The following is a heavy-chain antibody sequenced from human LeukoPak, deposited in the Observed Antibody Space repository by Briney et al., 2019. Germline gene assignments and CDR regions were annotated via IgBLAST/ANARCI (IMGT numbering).Heavy chain of an antibody. Sequence: PSETLSLTCSVSGGSISSSPYYWGWIRQPPGKGLEWIGSIYYSGSTYYNPSLKSRVTISVDTSKNQFSLKLSSVTAADTAVYYCARQASLVATIGYWGQGTLVTVSS. V-gene: IGHV4-39*01. J-gene: IGHJ4*02. CDR2: IYYSGST. CDR3: ARQASLVATIGY. D-gene: IGHD5-12*01. CDR1: GGSISSSPYY.